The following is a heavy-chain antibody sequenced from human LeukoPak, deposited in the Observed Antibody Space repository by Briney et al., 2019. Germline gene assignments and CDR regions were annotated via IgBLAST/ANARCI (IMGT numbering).Heavy chain of an antibody. J-gene: IGHJ4*02. V-gene: IGHV3-48*04. CDR3: ARLRGYSYGYGDY. Sequence: GGSLRLSCAASGFTFSSYSMNWVRQAPGKGLEWASYISSSGNTIDYADSVKGRFTISRDNAKNSLYLQMVSLRAEDTAVYYCARLRGYSYGYGDYWGQGPLVTVSS. CDR1: GFTFSSYS. CDR2: ISSSGNTI. D-gene: IGHD5-18*01.